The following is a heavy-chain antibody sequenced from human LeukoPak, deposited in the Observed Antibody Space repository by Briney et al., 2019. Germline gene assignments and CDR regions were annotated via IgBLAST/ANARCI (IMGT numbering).Heavy chain of an antibody. D-gene: IGHD6-19*01. V-gene: IGHV1-46*01. CDR3: AREQAVEAGTPYFDY. CDR2: INPSGGSK. Sequence: ASVKVSCKASGYTFTNYYIHWVRQAPGQGLEWMGIINPSGGSKSYAQKFQGRVTMTRDTSTSTVYMELSSLTSEDTAVFYCAREQAVEAGTPYFDYWGQGTLVTVSS. J-gene: IGHJ4*02. CDR1: GYTFTNYY.